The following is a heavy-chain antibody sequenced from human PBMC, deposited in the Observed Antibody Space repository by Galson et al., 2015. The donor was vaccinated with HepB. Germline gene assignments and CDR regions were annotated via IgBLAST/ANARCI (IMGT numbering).Heavy chain of an antibody. Sequence: SPRLSCAASGFTFSSYGMHWVRQAPGKGLEWVAVIWYDGSNKYYADSVKGRFTISRDNSKNTLYLQMNSLRAEDTAVYYCAKNSGSYSLHWYFDLWGRGTLVTVSS. CDR3: AKNSGSYSLHWYFDL. D-gene: IGHD1-26*01. CDR2: IWYDGSNK. CDR1: GFTFSSYG. J-gene: IGHJ2*01. V-gene: IGHV3-33*08.